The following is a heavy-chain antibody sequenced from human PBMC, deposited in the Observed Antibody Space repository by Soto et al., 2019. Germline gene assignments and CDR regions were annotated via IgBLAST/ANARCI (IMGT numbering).Heavy chain of an antibody. CDR2: IIPIFGTA. CDR3: ARRIAVAGARYYYYYYGMDV. D-gene: IGHD6-19*01. Sequence: SVKVSCKASGGTFSSYAISWVRQAPGQGLEWMGGIIPIFGTANYAQKFQGRVTITADESTSTAYMELSSLRSEDTAVYYCARRIAVAGARYYYYYYGMDVWGQGTTVTVSS. V-gene: IGHV1-69*13. J-gene: IGHJ6*02. CDR1: GGTFSSYA.